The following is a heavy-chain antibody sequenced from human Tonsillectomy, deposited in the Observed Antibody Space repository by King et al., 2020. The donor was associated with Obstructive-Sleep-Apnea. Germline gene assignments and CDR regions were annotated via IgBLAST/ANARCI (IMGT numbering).Heavy chain of an antibody. Sequence: QLVQSGGGVVQPGRSLRLSCAASGFTFSSYGMHWVRQAPGKGLEWVAVIWYDGSNKYYADSVKGRFTISRDNSKNTLYLQMNSLRAEDTAVYYCARDPDDYGDYADYGMDVWGQGTTVTVSS. CDR3: ARDPDDYGDYADYGMDV. CDR2: IWYDGSNK. J-gene: IGHJ6*02. D-gene: IGHD4-17*01. V-gene: IGHV3-33*01. CDR1: GFTFSSYG.